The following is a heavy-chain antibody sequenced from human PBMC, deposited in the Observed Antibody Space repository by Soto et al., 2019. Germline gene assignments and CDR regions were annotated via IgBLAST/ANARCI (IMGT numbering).Heavy chain of an antibody. D-gene: IGHD6-19*01. CDR3: ARDGGVAVAADAFDI. CDR1: GFRFDDFG. V-gene: IGHV3-20*04. CDR2: ITWNGVTT. J-gene: IGHJ3*02. Sequence: EEQLVESGGGVVRHGGSLTLSCAASGFRFDDFGMSWVRQAPGKGLEWVSGITWNGVTTGYVKSVKGRFTISRDNAKNSLYLQMGSLRAEDTAIYYCARDGGVAVAADAFDIWGQGTMVSVSS.